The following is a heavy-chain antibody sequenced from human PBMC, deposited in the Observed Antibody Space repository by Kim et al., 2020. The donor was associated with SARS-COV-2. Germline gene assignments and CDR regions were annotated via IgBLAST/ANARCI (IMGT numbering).Heavy chain of an antibody. CDR3: AKDYTIGKHPSGAFDL. J-gene: IGHJ3*01. Sequence: GGSLRLSCAASGFTFDDYAMHWVRQAPGKGLEWVSGISWNSGSIGYADSVKGRFTISRDNAKNSLYLQMNSLRAEDTALYYCAKDYTIGKHPSGAFDLWGQGTMVTVSS. CDR1: GFTFDDYA. V-gene: IGHV3-9*01. D-gene: IGHD3-9*01. CDR2: ISWNSGSI.